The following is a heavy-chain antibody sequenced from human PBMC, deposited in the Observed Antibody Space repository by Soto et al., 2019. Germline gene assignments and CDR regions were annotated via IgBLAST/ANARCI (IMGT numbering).Heavy chain of an antibody. J-gene: IGHJ4*02. Sequence: QVQLVQSGGEVKEPGASVKVSCKASGYTFTTYSIIWVRQAPGQGLEWVGWINPYNGKTNQAQKVQGRVTMSTDPSTRTAYMEVRSLRSDDAAVYYCARRYGDPSSSAGFDSWGQGTLVTVSS. CDR3: ARRYGDPSSSAGFDS. D-gene: IGHD2-21*02. CDR1: GYTFTTYS. V-gene: IGHV1-18*01. CDR2: INPYNGKT.